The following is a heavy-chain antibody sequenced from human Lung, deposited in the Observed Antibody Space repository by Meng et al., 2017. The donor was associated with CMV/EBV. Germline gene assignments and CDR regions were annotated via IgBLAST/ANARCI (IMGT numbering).Heavy chain of an antibody. CDR1: GYTFTSYD. Sequence: SVKVSCKATGYTFTSYDINWVRQATGQGLEWMGWMNTNSGNTGYAQKFQGRVTITRNTSISTAYMELSSLRSEDTAVYYCARGSSSYFDYWGQGTLVTVSS. V-gene: IGHV1-8*03. D-gene: IGHD6-13*01. CDR3: ARGSSSYFDY. CDR2: MNTNSGNT. J-gene: IGHJ4*02.